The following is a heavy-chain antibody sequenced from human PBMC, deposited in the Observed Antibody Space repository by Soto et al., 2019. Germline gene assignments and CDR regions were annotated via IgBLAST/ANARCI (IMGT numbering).Heavy chain of an antibody. CDR1: CGSFSGYY. V-gene: IGHV4-34*01. CDR3: ARSEYVLLWFGELLQTPTFDY. J-gene: IGHJ4*02. D-gene: IGHD3-10*01. Sequence: PSETLSLTCAFYCGSFSGYYWSWIRQPPGKGLEWIGEINHSGSTNYNPSLKSRVTISVDTSKNQFSLKLSSVTAADTAVYCCARSEYVLLWFGELLQTPTFDYWGQGTLVTVSS. CDR2: INHSGST.